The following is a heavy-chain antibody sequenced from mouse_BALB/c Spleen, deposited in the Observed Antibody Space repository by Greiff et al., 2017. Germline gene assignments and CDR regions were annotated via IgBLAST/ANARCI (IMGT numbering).Heavy chain of an antibody. CDR3: ASFFRYAMDY. V-gene: IGHV1-80*01. Sequence: VKLLESGAELVRPGSSVKISCKASGYAFSSYWMNWVKQRPGQGLEWIGQIYPGDGDTNYNGKFKGKATLTADKSSSTAYMQLSSLTSEDSAVYFCASFFRYAMDYWGQGTSVTVSS. D-gene: IGHD1-2*01. CDR1: GYAFSSYW. CDR2: IYPGDGDT. J-gene: IGHJ4*01.